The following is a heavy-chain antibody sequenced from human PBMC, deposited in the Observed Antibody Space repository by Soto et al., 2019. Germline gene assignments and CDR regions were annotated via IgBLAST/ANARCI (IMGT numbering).Heavy chain of an antibody. CDR2: IYPGDSDT. Sequence: GESLKISCKGSGYSFTSYWIGWVRQMPGKGLEWMGIIYPGDSDTRYSPPFQGQVTISADKPISTAYLQRSSLKASDTAMYYCARAIGYCSGGSCYTPDYYYYGMDVWGQGTTVTVYS. CDR1: GYSFTSYW. J-gene: IGHJ6*02. D-gene: IGHD2-15*01. CDR3: ARAIGYCSGGSCYTPDYYYYGMDV. V-gene: IGHV5-51*01.